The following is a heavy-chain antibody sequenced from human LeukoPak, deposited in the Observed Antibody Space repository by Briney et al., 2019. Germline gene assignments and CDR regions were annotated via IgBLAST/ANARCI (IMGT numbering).Heavy chain of an antibody. J-gene: IGHJ4*02. Sequence: GGSLRLSCAASGFTFSSYAMHWVRQAPGKGLEWVAVISYDGSNKYYADSVKGRFTISRDNSKSTLYLQMNSLRAEDTAVYYCARMTIVVVAAKREMDYWGQGTLVTVSS. CDR3: ARMTIVVVAAKREMDY. CDR1: GFTFSSYA. V-gene: IGHV3-30*04. D-gene: IGHD2-15*01. CDR2: ISYDGSNK.